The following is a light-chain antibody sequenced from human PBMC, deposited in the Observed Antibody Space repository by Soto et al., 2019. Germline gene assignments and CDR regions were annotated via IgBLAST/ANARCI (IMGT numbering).Light chain of an antibody. V-gene: IGLV2-14*01. J-gene: IGLJ1*01. CDR1: TSDIGADNY. CDR3: SSYTSRLTLYV. CDR2: EVS. Sequence: QSALTQPASVSGSPGQSITISCTGTTSDIGADNYVAWYQQHPGRAPKLMLYEVSIRPSGVSNRFSGSKSGNTASLSISGLQAEDEADYYCSSYTSRLTLYVFGPGTTVTVL.